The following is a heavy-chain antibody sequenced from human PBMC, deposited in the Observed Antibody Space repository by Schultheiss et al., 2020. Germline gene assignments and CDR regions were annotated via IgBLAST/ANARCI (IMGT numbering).Heavy chain of an antibody. Sequence: SETLSLTCAVYGGSFSGYYWSWIRQHPGKGLEWIGYIYYSGSTYYNPSLKSRVTISVDTSKNQFSLKLSSVTAADTAVYYCARLSLELGAGTSFDYWGQGTLVTVSS. CDR1: GGSFSGYY. CDR2: IYYSGST. V-gene: IGHV4-31*11. J-gene: IGHJ4*02. D-gene: IGHD6-13*01. CDR3: ARLSLELGAGTSFDY.